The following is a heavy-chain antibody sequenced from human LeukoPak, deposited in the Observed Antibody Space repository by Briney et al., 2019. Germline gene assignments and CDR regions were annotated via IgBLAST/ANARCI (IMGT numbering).Heavy chain of an antibody. Sequence: GGSLRLSCAASGFTFSSYSMNSVRQAPGKGLEWVSSISSSSSYIYYADSVKGRFTISRDNAKNSLYLQMNSLRAEDTAEYYCAREGGIAYYDSSGYSYFDYWGQGTLVTVSS. CDR3: AREGGIAYYDSSGYSYFDY. V-gene: IGHV3-21*01. CDR1: GFTFSSYS. D-gene: IGHD3-22*01. CDR2: ISSSSSYI. J-gene: IGHJ4*02.